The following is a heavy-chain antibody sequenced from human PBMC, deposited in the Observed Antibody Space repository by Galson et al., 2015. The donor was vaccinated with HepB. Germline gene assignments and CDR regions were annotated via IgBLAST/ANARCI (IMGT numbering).Heavy chain of an antibody. V-gene: IGHV3-11*01. D-gene: IGHD3-3*01. Sequence: SLRLSCAASGFTFSDYYMSWIRQAPGKGLEWVSYISSSGSTIYYADSVKGRFTISRDNAKNSLYLQMNSLRAEDTAVYYCARASVEWSSDAFGIWGQGTMVTVSS. J-gene: IGHJ3*02. CDR2: ISSSGSTI. CDR3: ARASVEWSSDAFGI. CDR1: GFTFSDYY.